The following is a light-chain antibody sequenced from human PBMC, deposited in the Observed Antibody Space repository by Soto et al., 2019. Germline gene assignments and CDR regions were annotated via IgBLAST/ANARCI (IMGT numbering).Light chain of an antibody. CDR3: QQYGSSQWT. CDR2: GAS. J-gene: IGKJ1*01. V-gene: IGKV3-20*01. Sequence: EIVLTQCPGTLSLSPGERATLSCRASQSVSSGYLAWYQQKPGQAPRLLIYGASSRATGIPDRFSGSGSGTDFTLTISRLEPEDFAVYYCQQYGSSQWTFGQGTKVDIK. CDR1: QSVSSGY.